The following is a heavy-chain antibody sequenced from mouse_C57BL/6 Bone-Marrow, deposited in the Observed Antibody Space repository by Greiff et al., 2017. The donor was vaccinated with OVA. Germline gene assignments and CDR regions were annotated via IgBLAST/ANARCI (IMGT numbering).Heavy chain of an antibody. CDR3: ARITTVVNYYAMDY. CDR1: GYTFTSYW. D-gene: IGHD1-1*01. CDR2: IYPGSGST. J-gene: IGHJ4*01. Sequence: VQLQQPGAELVKPGASVKMSCKASGYTFTSYWITWVKQRPGQGLEWIGDIYPGSGSTNYNEKFKNKATLTVDTSSSTAYMQLSSLTSEDSAVYYCARITTVVNYYAMDYWGQGTSVTVSS. V-gene: IGHV1-55*01.